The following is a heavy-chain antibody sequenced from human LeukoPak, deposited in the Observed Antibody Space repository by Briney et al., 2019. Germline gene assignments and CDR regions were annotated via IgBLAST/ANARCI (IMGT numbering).Heavy chain of an antibody. CDR2: ISNDGSKK. V-gene: IGHV3-30-3*01. D-gene: IGHD3-10*01. CDR3: ARAMVRGVIADY. J-gene: IGHJ4*02. CDR1: GFTFSAYA. Sequence: QPGGSLRLSCAASGFTFSAYAMHWVRQAPGKGLEWATVISNDGSKKYYADSVKGRFTISGDNAKNSLYLQMNSLRAEDTAVYYCARAMVRGVIADYWGQGTLVTASS.